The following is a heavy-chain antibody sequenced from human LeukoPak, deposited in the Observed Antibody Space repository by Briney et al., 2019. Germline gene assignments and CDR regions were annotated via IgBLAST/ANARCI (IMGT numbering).Heavy chain of an antibody. CDR3: ARRFTVLTTKTLHI. D-gene: IGHD4-23*01. CDR2: INQDGSEK. CDR1: GFTFSSYW. Sequence: GGSLRLSCAASGFTFSSYWMTWVRQGPGKGLEWVANINQDGSEKYYVDSVKGRFTVSRDNAKNSLFLQLNSLRAEDTAVYFCARRFTVLTTKTLHIWGQGTMVTVSS. V-gene: IGHV3-7*04. J-gene: IGHJ3*02.